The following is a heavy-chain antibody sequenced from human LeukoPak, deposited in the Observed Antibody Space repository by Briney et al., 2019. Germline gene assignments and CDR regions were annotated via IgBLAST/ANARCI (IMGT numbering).Heavy chain of an antibody. Sequence: GGSLRLSCAASGFTFDDYGMSWVRQAPGKGLEWVSGINWNGGSTGYADSVKGRFTISRDNAKNSLYLQMNSLRAEDTALYHCARDKWLTTTHYFDYWGQGTLVTVSS. CDR1: GFTFDDYG. CDR3: ARDKWLTTTHYFDY. V-gene: IGHV3-20*01. J-gene: IGHJ4*02. CDR2: INWNGGST. D-gene: IGHD4-11*01.